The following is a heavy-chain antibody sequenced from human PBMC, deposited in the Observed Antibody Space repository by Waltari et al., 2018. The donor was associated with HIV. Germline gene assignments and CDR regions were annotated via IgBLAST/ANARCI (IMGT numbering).Heavy chain of an antibody. CDR1: GGAFSSFP. CDR2: SIPTLGRA. D-gene: IGHD3-22*01. Sequence: VQVVQSVAQLGEPGASVEVPWVAPGGAFSSFPFNRGSQAPGQGREWWGGSIPTLGRALYAQRLEGRVTISADVSTSTLYMELTALKSEDTAFYYCASPGTYDVSGYYPFLDYWGQGTLVTVSS. CDR3: ASPGTYDVSGYYPFLDY. V-gene: IGHV1-69*01. J-gene: IGHJ4*02.